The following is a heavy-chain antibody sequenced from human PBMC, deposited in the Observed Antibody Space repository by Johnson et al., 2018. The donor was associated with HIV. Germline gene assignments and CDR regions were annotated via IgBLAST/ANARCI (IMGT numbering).Heavy chain of an antibody. J-gene: IGHJ3*02. CDR2: VSSNGGKT. Sequence: MQLVESGGGLVQPGGSLRLSCGASGFTFSTYAMHWVRQAPGKGLEYVSGVSSNGGKTYYANSVKGRFTISRDNSKNTLYLQMNSLIAEDTAVYYCARDNEDIVLVGAFDIWGQGTMVTVSS. D-gene: IGHD2-8*02. CDR3: ARDNEDIVLVGAFDI. V-gene: IGHV3-64*01. CDR1: GFTFSTYA.